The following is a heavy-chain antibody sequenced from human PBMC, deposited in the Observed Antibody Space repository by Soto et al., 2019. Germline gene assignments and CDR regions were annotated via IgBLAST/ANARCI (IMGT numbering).Heavy chain of an antibody. CDR2: IYWDDDK. CDR3: AHRLWDTAMGSFDY. CDR1: GFSLSTSGVG. D-gene: IGHD5-18*01. Sequence: QITLKESGPTLVKPTQTLTLTCTFSGFSLSTSGVGVGWIRQPPGKALEWLALIYWDDDKRYSPSLKSRLTIXKXTXXNQVVLTMTNMDPVDTATYYCAHRLWDTAMGSFDYWGQGTLVTVSS. V-gene: IGHV2-5*02. J-gene: IGHJ4*02.